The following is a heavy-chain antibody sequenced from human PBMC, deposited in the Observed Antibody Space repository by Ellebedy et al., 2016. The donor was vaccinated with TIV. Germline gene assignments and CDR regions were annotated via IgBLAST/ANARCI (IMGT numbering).Heavy chain of an antibody. CDR2: IIPYLGLA. CDR3: ARYYYGSGSPYYYYAMDV. CDR1: GGTFSNYA. Sequence: AASVKVSCKASGGTFSNYAISWVRQPPGQGLEWMGRIIPYLGLANYAQTFQGRVTLTSDKSTSTAYMELSSLRSEDSAVYYCARYYYGSGSPYYYYAMDVWGQGTTVTVSS. J-gene: IGHJ6*02. D-gene: IGHD3-10*01. V-gene: IGHV1-69*04.